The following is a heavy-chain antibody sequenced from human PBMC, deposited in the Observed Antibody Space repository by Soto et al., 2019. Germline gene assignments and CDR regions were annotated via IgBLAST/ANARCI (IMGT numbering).Heavy chain of an antibody. CDR3: ARHESSGWYYFDY. D-gene: IGHD6-19*01. CDR2: IYNSEST. V-gene: IGHV4-59*08. Sequence: SETLSLTCTVSGCSISSYYWSWIRQPPGKGLEWIGYIYNSESTNYNPSHKSQVTITVAMSKNQFFLKLNSVTAADTAVYYCARHESSGWYYFDYWGQGTLVTVS. CDR1: GCSISSYY. J-gene: IGHJ4*02.